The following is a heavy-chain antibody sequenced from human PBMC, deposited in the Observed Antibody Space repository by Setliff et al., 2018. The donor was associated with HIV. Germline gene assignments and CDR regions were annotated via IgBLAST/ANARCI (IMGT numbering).Heavy chain of an antibody. J-gene: IGHJ6*03. D-gene: IGHD1-26*01. CDR2: INHSGST. Sequence: SETLSLTCAVFGGSFTDYYWIWIRQPPGKGLEWIGEINHSGSTHYNPSLKSRFIISVDTSKNQFSLKVNSMTAADTAVYYCARGARLLAAYSDRWDYFYMAVWDKGTTVTVSS. CDR1: GGSFTDYY. CDR3: ARGARLLAAYSDRWDYFYMAV. V-gene: IGHV4-34*01.